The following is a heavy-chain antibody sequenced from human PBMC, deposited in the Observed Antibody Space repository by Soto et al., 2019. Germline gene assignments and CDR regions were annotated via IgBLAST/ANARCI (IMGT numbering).Heavy chain of an antibody. Sequence: EVQLLESGGGLVQPGGSLRLSCAASGFTFSSYAMSWVRQAPGKGLEWVSAISGSGGSTYYADSVKGRFTISRDNSKNTLYLQMNSLRAADTAVYYCAKGILGELSLYDYWGQGTLVTVSS. CDR3: AKGILGELSLYDY. CDR1: GFTFSSYA. J-gene: IGHJ4*02. V-gene: IGHV3-23*01. D-gene: IGHD3-16*02. CDR2: ISGSGGST.